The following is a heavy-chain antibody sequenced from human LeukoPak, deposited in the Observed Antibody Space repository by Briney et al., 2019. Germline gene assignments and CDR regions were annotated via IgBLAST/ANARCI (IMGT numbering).Heavy chain of an antibody. D-gene: IGHD1-1*01. J-gene: IGHJ6*03. CDR1: GDSVTSYY. Sequence: SETLSLTCTVSGDSVTSYYWTRIRQPAGKGLEYIGHIYTSGSTNYNPSLESRLTMSVDTSKNQFSLKLRSVTAADTAVYYCAKLGYNYDVQNVAYYYYMDVWGTGTTVTVSS. CDR2: IYTSGST. V-gene: IGHV4-4*07. CDR3: AKLGYNYDVQNVAYYYYMDV.